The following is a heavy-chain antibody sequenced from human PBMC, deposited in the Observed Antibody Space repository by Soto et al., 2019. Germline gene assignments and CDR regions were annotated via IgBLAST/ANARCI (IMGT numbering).Heavy chain of an antibody. CDR1: GGSVSSGTYF. V-gene: IGHV4-61*01. CDR2: IYFNGVT. J-gene: IGHJ6*02. D-gene: IGHD1-1*01. CDR3: ARSGSPTYNPYYYGMDV. Sequence: SETLSLTCAVSGGSVSSGTYFWSWIRQPPGKGLEWVGYIYFNGVTNYNPSLKSRVTISADTSKNQFSLNLSSVTAADTAVYFCARSGSPTYNPYYYGMDVWGQGTTVTVSS.